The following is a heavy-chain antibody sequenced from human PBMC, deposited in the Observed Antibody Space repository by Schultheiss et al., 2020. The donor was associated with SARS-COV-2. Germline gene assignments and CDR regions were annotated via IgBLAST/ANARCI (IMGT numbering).Heavy chain of an antibody. Sequence: SETLSLTCAVYGGSFSGYYWSWIRQPPGKGLEWIGSIYYSGSTNYNPSLKSRVTISVDTSKNQFSLKLSSVTAADTAVYYCARDSSLYGMDVWGQGTTVTVSS. J-gene: IGHJ6*02. CDR1: GGSFSGYY. CDR2: IYYSGST. CDR3: ARDSSLYGMDV. V-gene: IGHV4-34*01.